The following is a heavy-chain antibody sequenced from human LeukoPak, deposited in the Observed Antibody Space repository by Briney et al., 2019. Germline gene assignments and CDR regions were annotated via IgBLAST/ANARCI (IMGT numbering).Heavy chain of an antibody. D-gene: IGHD6-19*01. CDR1: GDSISTNNYY. CDR3: ARRRGIGLYYFDY. V-gene: IGHV4-39*01. J-gene: IGHJ4*02. Sequence: SETLSLTCTVSGDSISTNNYYWTRIPQPPGKGLEWIRTHYYSVTTYYTPSLKSPVTISLDTSQNQFSLRLRSVTAADAALYYCARRRGIGLYYFDYWGQEAVVTVSS. CDR2: HYYSVTT.